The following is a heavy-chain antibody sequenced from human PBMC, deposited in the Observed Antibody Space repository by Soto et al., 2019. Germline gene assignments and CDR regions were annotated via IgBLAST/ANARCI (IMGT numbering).Heavy chain of an antibody. CDR1: GFTFSTYG. CDR2: ISYDGSNK. V-gene: IGHV3-30*18. D-gene: IGHD2-15*01. CDR3: AKALGEYCNGGSCCYLDY. J-gene: IGHJ4*02. Sequence: QVQLVESGGGVVQPGRSLRLSCAASGFTFSTYGMHWVRQAPGKGLEWVAVISYDGSNKYYADSVKGRSTSSRDNSKKTLCLQIISLRAEDTAVYGCAKALGEYCNGGSCCYLDYWGQGTRVTVSS.